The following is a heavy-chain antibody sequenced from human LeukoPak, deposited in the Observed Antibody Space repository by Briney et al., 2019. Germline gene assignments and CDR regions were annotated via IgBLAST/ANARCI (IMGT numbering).Heavy chain of an antibody. CDR3: ARDGLAYCGGDCTIGDAFDI. CDR1: GFTVSSNY. J-gene: IGHJ3*02. CDR2: ISSSSSYI. D-gene: IGHD2-21*02. Sequence: PGGSLRLSCAASGFTVSSNYMSWVRQAPGKGLEWVSSISSSSSYIYYADSVTGRFTISRDNAKNSLYLQMNSLRAEDTAVYYCARDGLAYCGGDCTIGDAFDIWGQGTMVTVSS. V-gene: IGHV3-21*01.